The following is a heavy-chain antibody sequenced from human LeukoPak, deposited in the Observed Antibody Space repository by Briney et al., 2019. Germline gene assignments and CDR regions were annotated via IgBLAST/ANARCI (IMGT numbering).Heavy chain of an antibody. CDR2: ISSSGSTI. Sequence: GGSLRLSCAASGFTFSSYAMSWIRQAPGKGLEWVSYISSSGSTIYYADSVKGRFTISRDNAKNSLYLQMNSLRAEDTAVYYCARDATVVTPAYYWGQGTLVTVSS. D-gene: IGHD4-23*01. CDR1: GFTFSSYA. CDR3: ARDATVVTPAYY. V-gene: IGHV3-11*01. J-gene: IGHJ4*02.